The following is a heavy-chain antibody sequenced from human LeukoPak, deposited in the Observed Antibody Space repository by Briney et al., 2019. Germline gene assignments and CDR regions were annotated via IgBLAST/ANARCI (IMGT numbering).Heavy chain of an antibody. V-gene: IGHV3-23*01. CDR3: AKGRGYCTGGSCYSDY. J-gene: IGHJ4*02. D-gene: IGHD2-15*01. CDR2: ISGSDGST. Sequence: GGSPRLSCTASGFAFSNYAMSWVRQAPGKGLEWVSTISGSDGSTYYADSVKGRFTISRDNSKNTLYLQMNSLRVEDTAIYYCAKGRGYCTGGSCYSDYWGQGTLVTVSS. CDR1: GFAFSNYA.